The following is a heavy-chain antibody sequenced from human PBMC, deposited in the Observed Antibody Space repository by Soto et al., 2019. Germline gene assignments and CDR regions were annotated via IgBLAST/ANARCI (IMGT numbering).Heavy chain of an antibody. D-gene: IGHD6-19*01. J-gene: IGHJ5*02. Sequence: ASVKVSCKASGYTFTDYYMNWVRQAPGQGLEWMGWINPNNGVTSYAQKFQGRVTMTRDTSISTAYMDLSSLRSDDTAVYYCARGALTVANWFDPWGQGTQVTVSS. CDR1: GYTFTDYY. CDR2: INPNNGVT. CDR3: ARGALTVANWFDP. V-gene: IGHV1-2*02.